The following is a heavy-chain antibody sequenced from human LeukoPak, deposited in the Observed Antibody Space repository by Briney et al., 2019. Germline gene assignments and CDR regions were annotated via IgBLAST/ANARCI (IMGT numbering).Heavy chain of an antibody. CDR2: INHSGST. V-gene: IGHV4-34*01. CDR3: ARHVRSLGDGYNYFDY. CDR1: GGSSSGYY. Sequence: SETLSLTCAVYGGSSSGYYWSWIRQPPGKGLEWIGEINHSGSTNYNPSLKSRVTISVDTSKNQFSLKLTSVTAADTAVYYCARHVRSLGDGYNYFDYWGQGTLVTVSS. D-gene: IGHD5-24*01. J-gene: IGHJ4*02.